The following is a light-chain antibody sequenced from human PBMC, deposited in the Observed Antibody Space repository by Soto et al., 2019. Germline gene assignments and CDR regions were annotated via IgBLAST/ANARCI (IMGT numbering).Light chain of an antibody. V-gene: IGKV3-15*01. CDR2: GAS. CDR1: QSVRSK. CDR3: QQYNNWPPIT. J-gene: IGKJ5*01. Sequence: EIVLTQSPGTLSLSPGERATLSCRAGQSVRSKLAWYQQKPGQAPRLFIYGASTRATGIPARFSGSGSGTEFTLTISSLQSEDFAIYYCQQYNNWPPITFGQGTRLEIK.